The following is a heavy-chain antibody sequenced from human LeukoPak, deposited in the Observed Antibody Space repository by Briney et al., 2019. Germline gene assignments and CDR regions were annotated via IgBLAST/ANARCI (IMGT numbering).Heavy chain of an antibody. J-gene: IGHJ3*02. Sequence: SVKVPCKASGFTFTSSAMQWVRQARGQRLEWIGLIVVGSGNTNYAQKFQERVTITRDMSTSTAYMELSSLRSEDTAVYYCAAFLGSGYYYVSDAFDIWGQGTMVTVSS. CDR2: IVVGSGNT. D-gene: IGHD3-22*01. CDR1: GFTFTSSA. V-gene: IGHV1-58*02. CDR3: AAFLGSGYYYVSDAFDI.